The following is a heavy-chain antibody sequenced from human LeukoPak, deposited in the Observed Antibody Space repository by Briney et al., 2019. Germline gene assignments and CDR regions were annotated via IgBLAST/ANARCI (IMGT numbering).Heavy chain of an antibody. D-gene: IGHD3-16*02. Sequence: SETLSLTCTVSGDSISSSSSYWGWIRQPPGEGLEWIGSIYYSGSTNYSPSLKSRVTLSVDTSKNQFSLRLSSVTAADTAVYYCARRTFGGVIAYWGQGTLVTVSS. CDR3: ARRTFGGVIAY. CDR1: GDSISSSSSY. CDR2: IYYSGST. J-gene: IGHJ4*02. V-gene: IGHV4-39*07.